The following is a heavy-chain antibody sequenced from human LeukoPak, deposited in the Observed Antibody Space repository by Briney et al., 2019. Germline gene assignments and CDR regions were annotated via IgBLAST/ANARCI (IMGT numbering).Heavy chain of an antibody. V-gene: IGHV4-34*01. Sequence: SETLSLTCAVYGGSFSGYYWSWIRQPPGKGLEWIGEINHSGSTNYNPSLKSRVTISVDTSKNQFSPKLSSVTAADTAVYYCARDRYYYGSGSYGLNWFDPWGQGTLVTVSS. J-gene: IGHJ5*02. CDR1: GGSFSGYY. CDR3: ARDRYYYGSGSYGLNWFDP. D-gene: IGHD3-10*01. CDR2: INHSGST.